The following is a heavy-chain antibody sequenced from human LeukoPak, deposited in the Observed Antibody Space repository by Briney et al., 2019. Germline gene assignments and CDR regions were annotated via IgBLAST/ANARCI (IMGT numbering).Heavy chain of an antibody. V-gene: IGHV7-4-1*02. Sequence: ASVKVSCKASGYTFTTYPVNWVRQAPGQGLEWMGWINTNTGNPTYAQGFTGRFVFSLDTSVNTAYLQISTLKAEDTAVYYCARQAVGAFDYWGQGTLVTVSS. CDR2: INTNTGNP. CDR3: ARQAVGAFDY. CDR1: GYTFTTYP. J-gene: IGHJ4*02. D-gene: IGHD1-26*01.